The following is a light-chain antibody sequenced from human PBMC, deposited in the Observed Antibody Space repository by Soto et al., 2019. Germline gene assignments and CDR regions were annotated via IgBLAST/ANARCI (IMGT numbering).Light chain of an antibody. J-gene: IGLJ1*01. CDR3: LLSYSGARLYV. Sequence: QAVVTQEPSLTVSPGGTVTLTCGSSTGAVTSGHYPYWFQQKPGQAPRTLIYDTSNKHSWTPARFSGSLLGGKAALTISGAQPEDEAEYYCLLSYSGARLYVFGTGTKLTVL. CDR2: DTS. CDR1: TGAVTSGHY. V-gene: IGLV7-46*01.